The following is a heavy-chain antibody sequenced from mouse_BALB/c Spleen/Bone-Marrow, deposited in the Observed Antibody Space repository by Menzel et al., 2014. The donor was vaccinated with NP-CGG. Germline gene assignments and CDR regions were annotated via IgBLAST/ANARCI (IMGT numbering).Heavy chain of an antibody. CDR1: GYTFTSYD. V-gene: IGHV1S33*01. D-gene: IGHD3-2*01. CDR3: ACSGDRSGYGFAY. Sequence: SGPELVKPGALVKISCKASGYTFTSYDINWVKQRPGQGLEWIEWIYPGDGSSKYNEKFKGKATLTADKSSSTAYMQLSSLTSENSAVYFCACSGDRSGYGFAYWGQGTLVTVSA. J-gene: IGHJ3*01. CDR2: IYPGDGSS.